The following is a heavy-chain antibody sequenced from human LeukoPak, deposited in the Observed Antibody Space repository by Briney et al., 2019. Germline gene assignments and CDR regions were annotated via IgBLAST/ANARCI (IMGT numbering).Heavy chain of an antibody. V-gene: IGHV4-59*01. Sequence: SERDSLTCTVSGGSISSYYWSWIRQPPGKGLEWIGYIYYSVSTNYNPSLKSRVTISVDTSKNQFSLKLSSVTAADTAVYYCAREMGEAVTTGSGYYYHYGMDVWGEGTTASASS. J-gene: IGHJ6*01. CDR1: GGSISSYY. D-gene: IGHD4-17*01. CDR2: IYYSVST. CDR3: AREMGEAVTTGSGYYYHYGMDV.